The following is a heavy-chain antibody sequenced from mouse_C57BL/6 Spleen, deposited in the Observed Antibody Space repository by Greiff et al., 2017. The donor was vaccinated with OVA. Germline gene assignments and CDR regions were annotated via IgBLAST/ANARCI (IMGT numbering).Heavy chain of an antibody. D-gene: IGHD1-1*01. CDR2: IYPGDGDT. CDR3: SRAVERAMDY. V-gene: IGHV1-82*01. CDR1: GYAFSSSW. J-gene: IGHJ4*01. Sequence: QVQLQQSGPELVKPGASVKISCKASGYAFSSSWMNWVKQRPGQGLEWIGRIYPGDGDTNYNGKFKGKATLTADKSSSTAYMQLSSLTSEDSAVYCCSRAVERAMDYWGQGTSVTVSS.